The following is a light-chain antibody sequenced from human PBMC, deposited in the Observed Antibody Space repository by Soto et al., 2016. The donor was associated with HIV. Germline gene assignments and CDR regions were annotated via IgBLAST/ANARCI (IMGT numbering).Light chain of an antibody. CDR3: MSRDNNTNPVI. CDR2: GQS. J-gene: IGLJ2*01. CDR1: SLRSYY. Sequence: SSELTQDPAVSVALGQTVKITCQGDSLRSYYATWYQQKPGQAPVFVIYGQSNRPSGIPDRSSGSSTGDRASLTITGAQAEDEADYYCMSRDNNTNPVIFGGGTKLTVL. V-gene: IGLV3-19*01.